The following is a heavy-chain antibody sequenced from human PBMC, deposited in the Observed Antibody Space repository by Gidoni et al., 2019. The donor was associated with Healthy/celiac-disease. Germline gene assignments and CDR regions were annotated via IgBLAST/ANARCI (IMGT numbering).Heavy chain of an antibody. V-gene: IGHV1-46*03. CDR2: INPSGGST. Sequence: QVQLVQSGAEVKKPGASVKVSCTASGYTFTSSYMPWVRQAPGQGLEWMGIINPSGGSTSYAQKFQGRVTMTRDTSTSTVYMELSSLRSEDTAVYYCAREIATATAAGISGVDYWGQGTLVTVSS. CDR1: GYTFTSSY. CDR3: AREIATATAAGISGVDY. J-gene: IGHJ4*02. D-gene: IGHD6-13*01.